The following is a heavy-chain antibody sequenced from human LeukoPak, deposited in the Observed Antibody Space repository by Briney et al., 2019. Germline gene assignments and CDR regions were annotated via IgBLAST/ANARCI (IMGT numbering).Heavy chain of an antibody. D-gene: IGHD6-13*01. V-gene: IGHV4-59*08. CDR3: AASCSSSWYFDY. CDR2: IYYSGST. CDR1: GGSISSYY. J-gene: IGHJ4*02. Sequence: SETLSLTCTVSGGSISSYYWSWIRQPPGKGLEWIGYIYYSGSTNYNPSLKSRVTISVDTSKNQFSLILSSVTAADTAVYYCAASCSSSWYFDYWGQGTLVTVSS.